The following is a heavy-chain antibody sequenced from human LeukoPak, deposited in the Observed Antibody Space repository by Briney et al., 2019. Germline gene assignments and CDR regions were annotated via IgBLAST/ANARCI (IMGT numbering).Heavy chain of an antibody. Sequence: ASVKVSCKASGYTFTSYDINWVRQATGQGLEWMGWMNPNSGNTYYAQKFQGRVTMTRDTSINTVYMELSSLRSEDTAVYYCTRYVVRGTHGFGPWGQGTLVTVSS. V-gene: IGHV1-8*01. D-gene: IGHD3-10*01. J-gene: IGHJ5*02. CDR2: MNPNSGNT. CDR1: GYTFTSYD. CDR3: TRYVVRGTHGFGP.